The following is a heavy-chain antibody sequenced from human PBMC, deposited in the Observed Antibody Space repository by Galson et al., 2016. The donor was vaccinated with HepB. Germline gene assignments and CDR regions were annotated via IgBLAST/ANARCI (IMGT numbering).Heavy chain of an antibody. J-gene: IGHJ4*02. D-gene: IGHD3-16*01. CDR1: GVTFSNYG. V-gene: IGHV3-33*01. CDR2: IWYDGNNK. Sequence: SGVTFSNYGMHWVRQAPGKGLEWVAFIWYDGNNKNYADSVKGRFTISRDKSKNTLYLQMNSLRVEDTAVYYCARQGDTIGQFDYWGQGTLVTVSS. CDR3: ARQGDTIGQFDY.